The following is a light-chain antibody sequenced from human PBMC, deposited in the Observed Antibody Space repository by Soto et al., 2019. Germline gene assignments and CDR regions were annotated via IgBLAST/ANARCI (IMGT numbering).Light chain of an antibody. J-gene: IGKJ1*01. V-gene: IGKV3-20*01. CDR1: QSVPSNF. CDR3: QQYDSSWT. CDR2: GVS. Sequence: EIVLTQSPGTLSLSPGERATLSCRASQSVPSNFLAWYQQKPGQAPLLLIYGVSRRATGIPDRFSGSGSGTDFTLTISRLEPEAFAVYYCQQYDSSWTFGQGTKVEIK.